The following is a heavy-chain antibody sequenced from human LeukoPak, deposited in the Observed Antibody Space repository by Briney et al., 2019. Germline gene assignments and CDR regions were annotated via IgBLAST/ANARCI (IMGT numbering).Heavy chain of an antibody. CDR2: IKSDGSST. CDR3: AREGRVFYGSGSYWAQDYYYYMDV. CDR1: GFTFSSYW. Sequence: TGGSLRLSCAGSGFTFSSYWMHWVRQAPGKGLVWISRIKSDGSSTSYADSVKGRFTISRDNAKNTLYLQMNSLRPEDTAVYYCAREGRVFYGSGSYWAQDYYYYMDVWGKGTTVTVSS. J-gene: IGHJ6*03. V-gene: IGHV3-74*01. D-gene: IGHD3-10*01.